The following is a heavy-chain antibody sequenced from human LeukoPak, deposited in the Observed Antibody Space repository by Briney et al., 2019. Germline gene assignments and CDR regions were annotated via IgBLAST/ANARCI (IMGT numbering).Heavy chain of an antibody. CDR3: ARSGDSSWYLGGWFDP. CDR1: GGSISSYY. V-gene: IGHV4-4*07. Sequence: SETLSPTCTVSGGSISSYYGSWIRQPAGKGLEWIGRIYTSGSTNYNPSLKSRVTMSVDASKNQFSLKLSSVTAADTAVYYCARSGDSSWYLGGWFDPWGQGALVTVSS. CDR2: IYTSGST. J-gene: IGHJ5*02. D-gene: IGHD6-13*01.